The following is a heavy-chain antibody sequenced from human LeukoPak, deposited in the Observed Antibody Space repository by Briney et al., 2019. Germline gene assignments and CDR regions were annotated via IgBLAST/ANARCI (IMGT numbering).Heavy chain of an antibody. CDR3: ARGQHIVVVTAIPEYYFDY. CDR2: ISGSSSYI. J-gene: IGHJ4*02. CDR1: GFTFSTYN. V-gene: IGHV3-21*01. D-gene: IGHD2-21*02. Sequence: GGSLRLSCAASGFTFSTYNMNWVRQAPGKGLEWVSSISGSSSYIYYADSVKGRFSISRDNAKNSLYLQMNSLRAEDTAVYYCARGQHIVVVTAIPEYYFDYWGQGTLVTVSS.